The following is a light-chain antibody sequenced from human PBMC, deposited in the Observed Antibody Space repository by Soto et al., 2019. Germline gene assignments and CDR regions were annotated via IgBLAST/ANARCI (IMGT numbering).Light chain of an antibody. CDR3: AAWDDSLNGLV. CDR2: DND. CDR1: SSNIGINR. J-gene: IGLJ1*01. V-gene: IGLV1-44*01. Sequence: QAVLTQPPSASSTPGQRGSVSCSGMSSNIGINRVNWYQQFPGSAPQLVMYDNDQRPSGVPERFSGSKSGISASLAISGLQSEDEADYSCAAWDDSLNGLVFGTGTKVTVL.